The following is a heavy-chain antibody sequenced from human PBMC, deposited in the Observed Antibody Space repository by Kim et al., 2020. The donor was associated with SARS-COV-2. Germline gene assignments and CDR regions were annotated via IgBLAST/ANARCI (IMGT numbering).Heavy chain of an antibody. J-gene: IGHJ5*02. CDR2: IYYSGST. CDR3: ARKSLDYCSSTSCYGNWFDP. CDR1: GGSISSSSYY. D-gene: IGHD2-2*01. Sequence: SETLSLTCTVSGGSISSSSYYWGWIRQPPGKGLEWIGSIYYSGSTYYNPSLKSRVTISVDTSKNQFSLKLSSVTAADTAVYYCARKSLDYCSSTSCYGNWFDPWGQGTLVTVSS. V-gene: IGHV4-39*07.